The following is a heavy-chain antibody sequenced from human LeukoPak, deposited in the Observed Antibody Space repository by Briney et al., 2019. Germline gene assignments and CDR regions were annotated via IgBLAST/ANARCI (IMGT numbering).Heavy chain of an antibody. D-gene: IGHD3-22*01. V-gene: IGHV4-39*01. CDR1: GGSISSSSYY. J-gene: IGHJ4*02. CDR3: ATIRATNYYDSSGARGLFDY. Sequence: TSETLSLTCTVSGGSISSSSYYWGWIRQPPGKGLEWIGSIYYSGSTYYNPSLKSPVTISVDTSKNQFSLKLSSVTAADTAVYYCATIRATNYYDSSGARGLFDYRGQGSLVTVSS. CDR2: IYYSGST.